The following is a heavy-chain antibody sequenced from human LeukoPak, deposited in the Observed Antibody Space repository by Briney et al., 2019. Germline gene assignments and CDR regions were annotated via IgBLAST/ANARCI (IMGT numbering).Heavy chain of an antibody. D-gene: IGHD1-26*01. Sequence: SETLSLTCTVSGGSISSYYWSWIRQPAGKGLEWIGRIYTSGSTNYNPSLKSRVTMSVDTSKNQFSLKLSSVTAADTAVYYCARLRIVGATYAFDIWGQGTLVTVSS. CDR2: IYTSGST. CDR1: GGSISSYY. CDR3: ARLRIVGATYAFDI. V-gene: IGHV4-4*07. J-gene: IGHJ4*02.